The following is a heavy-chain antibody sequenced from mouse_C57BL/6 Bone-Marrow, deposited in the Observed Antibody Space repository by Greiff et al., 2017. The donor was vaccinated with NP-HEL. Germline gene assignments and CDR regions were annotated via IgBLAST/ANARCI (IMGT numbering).Heavy chain of an antibody. CDR3: AAPYYGSSPWFAY. J-gene: IGHJ3*01. CDR2: IHPNSGST. CDR1: GYTFTSYW. D-gene: IGHD1-1*01. V-gene: IGHV1-64*01. Sequence: QVQLQQSGAELVKPGASVKLSCKASGYTFTSYWMHWVKQRPGQGLEWIGMIHPNSGSTNYNEKFKSKATLTVDKSSSTAYMQLSSLTSEDSAVYYCAAPYYGSSPWFAYWGQGTLVTVSA.